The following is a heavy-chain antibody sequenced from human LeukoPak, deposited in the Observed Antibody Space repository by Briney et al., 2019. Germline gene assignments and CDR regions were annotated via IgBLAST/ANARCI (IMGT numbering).Heavy chain of an antibody. J-gene: IGHJ3*02. CDR3: ARDSCSGGSCYSLGLYAFDI. CDR1: GYTFTSYD. D-gene: IGHD2-15*01. Sequence: ASVKVSCKASGYTFTSYDINWVRQATGQGLEWMGWMNPNSGNTGYAQKFQGRVTMTRNTSISTAYMELSSLRSEDTAVYYCARDSCSGGSCYSLGLYAFDIWGQGTMVTVSS. V-gene: IGHV1-8*01. CDR2: MNPNSGNT.